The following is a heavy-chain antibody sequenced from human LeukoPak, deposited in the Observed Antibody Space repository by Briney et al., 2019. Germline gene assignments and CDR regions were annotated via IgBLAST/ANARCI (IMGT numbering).Heavy chain of an antibody. CDR2: ISGSGCPI. J-gene: IGHJ4*02. Sequence: PGGSLSLSCAPSVFTFSSYAMSWARRAPGEGLEGVSAISGSGCPIDYGDSVKGRFTLSRHLSKHTLYLQMNSLRAEDTAIYFCAKVATNHDPEMVALYFDYGGQGTLVTVSS. D-gene: IGHD5-24*01. CDR1: VFTFSSYA. CDR3: AKVATNHDPEMVALYFDY. V-gene: IGHV3-23*01.